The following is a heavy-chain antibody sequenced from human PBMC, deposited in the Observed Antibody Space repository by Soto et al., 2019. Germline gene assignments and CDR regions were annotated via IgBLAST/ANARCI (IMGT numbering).Heavy chain of an antibody. Sequence: EVQLLESGGGLVQPGGSLRLSCAPSGFTFRNYAMSWARQAPGKGLEWVSAISGSGGTTHYADSVKGRFTISRDNSKNTLYLQMNSLRVEDTAVYYCAKDRSSTSCYAFDYWGQGSLVTVSS. V-gene: IGHV3-23*01. CDR3: AKDRSSTSCYAFDY. J-gene: IGHJ4*02. CDR2: ISGSGGTT. CDR1: GFTFRNYA. D-gene: IGHD2-2*01.